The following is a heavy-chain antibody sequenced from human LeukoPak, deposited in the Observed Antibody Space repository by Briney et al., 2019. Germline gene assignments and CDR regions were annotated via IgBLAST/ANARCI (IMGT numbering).Heavy chain of an antibody. CDR2: IYPGDSDT. CDR3: ARRGSGWYVDY. D-gene: IGHD6-19*01. J-gene: IGHJ4*02. CDR1: GYSFTTYW. V-gene: IGHV5-51*01. Sequence: ASVKVSCKGSGYSFTTYWIGWVRQMPAKGLEWMGIIYPGDSDTRYSPSFQGQVTISADKSVSTAYLQWGSLKGSDTAMYYCARRGSGWYVDYWGQGTLVTVSS.